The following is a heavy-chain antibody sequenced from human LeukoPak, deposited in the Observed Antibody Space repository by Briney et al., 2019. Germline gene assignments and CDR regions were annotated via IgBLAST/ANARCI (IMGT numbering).Heavy chain of an antibody. J-gene: IGHJ4*02. Sequence: ASVKVSCKPSGYTFTDYHIHWVRQAPGQGLEWMGWIYPSSGDTHYAPKFQGRVTMTRDTSITTAYLEVTRLASDDTAIYYCAVLAFLSRKADYWGQGTLVTVSS. CDR2: IYPSSGDT. CDR1: GYTFTDYH. CDR3: AVLAFLSRKADY. V-gene: IGHV1-2*02. D-gene: IGHD2/OR15-2a*01.